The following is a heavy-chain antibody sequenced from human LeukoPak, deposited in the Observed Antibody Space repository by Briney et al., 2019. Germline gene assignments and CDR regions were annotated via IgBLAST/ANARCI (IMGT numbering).Heavy chain of an antibody. D-gene: IGHD5-12*01. Sequence: VGSLRLSCEGSRLTFCSHLLHWVRQAAGKEPVWVGRVSCDGGTTKYADSVKGRFTVSSHNTKNTQYPFMHGLRPEDTAVYVRTRSRESSGYVPFDYWGRGTLVTVSS. V-gene: IGHV3-74*01. CDR2: VSCDGGTT. J-gene: IGHJ4*02. CDR3: TRSRESSGYVPFDY. CDR1: RLTFCSHL.